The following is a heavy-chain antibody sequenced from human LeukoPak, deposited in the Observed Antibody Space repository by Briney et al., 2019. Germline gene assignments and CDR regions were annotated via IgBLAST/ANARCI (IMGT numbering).Heavy chain of an antibody. CDR2: INTNTGNP. J-gene: IGHJ6*03. D-gene: IGHD5-12*01. Sequence: EASVKVSCKASGYTFTTYAMNWVRQAPGQGLEWMGWINTNTGNPTYAQGFTGRFVFSLDTSVSTAYLQISSIKAEDTAVYYCARENVDIVARAEYYYYMDVWGKGTTVTVSS. V-gene: IGHV7-4-1*02. CDR3: ARENVDIVARAEYYYYMDV. CDR1: GYTFTTYA.